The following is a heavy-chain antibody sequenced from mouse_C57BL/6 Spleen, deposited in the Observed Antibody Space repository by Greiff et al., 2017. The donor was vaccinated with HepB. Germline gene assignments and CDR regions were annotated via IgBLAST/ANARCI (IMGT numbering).Heavy chain of an antibody. CDR2: ISSGGSYT. Sequence: EVQVVESGGDLVKPGGSLKLSCAASGFTFSSYGMSWVRQTPDKRLEWVATISSGGSYTYYPDSVKGRFTISRDNAKNTLYLQMSSLKSEDTAMYYCARQTAQATLYAMDYWGQGTSVTVSS. D-gene: IGHD3-2*02. CDR1: GFTFSSYG. V-gene: IGHV5-6*01. CDR3: ARQTAQATLYAMDY. J-gene: IGHJ4*01.